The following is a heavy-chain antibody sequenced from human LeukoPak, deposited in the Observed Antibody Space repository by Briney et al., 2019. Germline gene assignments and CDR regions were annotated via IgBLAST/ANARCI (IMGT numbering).Heavy chain of an antibody. CDR1: GASVSNSH. Sequence: SETLSLTWAVSGASVSNSHWNWIRQFPGKGLEWIGCLSFTGKTDYNPSLSSRVTISLGTSNNQVSLKLKSVTAADTAVYYCSEGYFEPFAHWGPGTLVTVSS. J-gene: IGHJ4*02. CDR2: LSFTGKT. V-gene: IGHV4-59*02. CDR3: SEGYFEPFAH. D-gene: IGHD2/OR15-2a*01.